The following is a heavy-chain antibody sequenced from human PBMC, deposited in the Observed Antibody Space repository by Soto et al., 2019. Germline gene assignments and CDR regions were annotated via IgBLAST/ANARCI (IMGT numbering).Heavy chain of an antibody. D-gene: IGHD2-2*01. CDR2: IYHSGST. V-gene: IGHV4-30-2*01. J-gene: IGHJ5*02. Sequence: TLSLTCSGSGGSISGYYWSWIRQAPGKGLEWIGYIYHSGSTYYNPSLKSRVTISVDRSKNQFSLKLSSVTAADTAVYYCARVVPAATNWFDPWGQRTLVTVSS. CDR1: GGSISGYY. CDR3: ARVVPAATNWFDP.